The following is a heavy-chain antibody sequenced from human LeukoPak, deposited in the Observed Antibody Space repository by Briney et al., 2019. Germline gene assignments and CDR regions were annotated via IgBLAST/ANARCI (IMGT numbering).Heavy chain of an antibody. Sequence: GGSLRLSCAASGFTFSSYWIYWVRQAPGKGLVNVSRINNDGGGTTYADSVRGRFTISRDNARNMVSLQMDSLRADGTAVYYCARGGGYHAFEIWGQGTMVTVSS. J-gene: IGHJ3*02. V-gene: IGHV3-74*03. CDR2: INNDGGGT. CDR1: GFTFSSYW. CDR3: ARGGGYHAFEI. D-gene: IGHD1-26*01.